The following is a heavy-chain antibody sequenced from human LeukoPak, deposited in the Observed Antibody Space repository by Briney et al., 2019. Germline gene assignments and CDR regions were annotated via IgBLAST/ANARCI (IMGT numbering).Heavy chain of an antibody. J-gene: IGHJ3*02. CDR3: ARHFYTAIRAFDI. CDR1: GGSFSGYY. V-gene: IGHV4-34*01. Sequence: SETLSLTCAVYGGSFSGYYWSWIRQPPGKGLEWIGEINHSGSTNYNPSLKSRVTISVDTSKNQFSLKLSSVTAADTAVYYCARHFYTAIRAFDIWGQGTMVTVSS. CDR2: INHSGST. D-gene: IGHD5-18*01.